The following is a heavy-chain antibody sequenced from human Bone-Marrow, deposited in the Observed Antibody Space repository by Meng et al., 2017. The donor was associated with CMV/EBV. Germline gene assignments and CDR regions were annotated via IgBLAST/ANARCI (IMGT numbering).Heavy chain of an antibody. J-gene: IGHJ4*02. V-gene: IGHV1-2*02. CDR3: ARRRLVGYCSGGSCYGVDY. CDR2: INPNSGGT. D-gene: IGHD2-15*01. Sequence: QGPVGQVVAEGKKPGAAVKVPCKASGYTFTGYYMNWGRQAPGQGLEWMGWINPNSGGTNYAQKFQGRVTMTRDTSISTAYMELSRLRSDDTAVYYCARRRLVGYCSGGSCYGVDYWGQGTLVTVSS. CDR1: GYTFTGYY.